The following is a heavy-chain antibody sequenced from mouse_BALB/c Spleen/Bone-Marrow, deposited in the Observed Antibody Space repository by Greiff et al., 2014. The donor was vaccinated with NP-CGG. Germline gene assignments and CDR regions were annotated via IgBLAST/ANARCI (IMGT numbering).Heavy chain of an antibody. Sequence: QVQLQQPGAELVRPGASVKLSCKASGYTFTSYWISWMKQRPGQGLEWIGNISPSDNYTNYNQKFKAWATLTVDKSSSTAYMQLSSPTSEDSAVYYCTTSGTMITTWVDYWGQGTTLTVSS. CDR3: TTSGTMITTWVDY. CDR1: GYTFTSYW. V-gene: IGHV1-69*02. J-gene: IGHJ2*01. D-gene: IGHD2-4*01. CDR2: ISPSDNYT.